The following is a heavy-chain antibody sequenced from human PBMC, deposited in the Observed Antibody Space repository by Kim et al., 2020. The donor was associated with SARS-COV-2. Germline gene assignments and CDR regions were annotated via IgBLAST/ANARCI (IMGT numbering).Heavy chain of an antibody. V-gene: IGHV1-3*01. CDR3: ARDGSIMITFGGVIVIPPTSPYYGMDV. J-gene: IGHJ6*02. CDR2: INAGNGNT. CDR1: GYTFTSYA. Sequence: ASLKVSCKASGYTFTSYAMHWVRQAPGQRLEWMGWINAGNGNTKYSQKFQGRVTITRDTSASTAYMELSSLRSEDTAVYYCARDGSIMITFGGVIVIPPTSPYYGMDVWGQGTTVTVSS. D-gene: IGHD3-16*02.